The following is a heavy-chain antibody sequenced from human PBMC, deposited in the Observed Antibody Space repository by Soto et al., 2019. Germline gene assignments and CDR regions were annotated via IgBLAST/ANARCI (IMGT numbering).Heavy chain of an antibody. J-gene: IGHJ4*02. CDR3: AADRFGDCALDY. CDR1: GFTFTSSA. V-gene: IGHV1-58*02. D-gene: IGHD2-21*02. CDR2: IVVGSGNT. Sequence: QMQLVQSGPEVKKPGTSVKVSCKASGFTFTSSAMQWVRQARGQRLEWIGWIVVGSGNTNYAEKFQERVTITRDMSASAANMELSSQRSEDTAVYYCAADRFGDCALDYWGQGTQVTVSS.